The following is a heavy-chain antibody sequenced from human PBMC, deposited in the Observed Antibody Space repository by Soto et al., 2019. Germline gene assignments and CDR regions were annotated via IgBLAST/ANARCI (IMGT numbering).Heavy chain of an antibody. D-gene: IGHD7-27*01. CDR2: FYYSGST. V-gene: IGHV4-39*07. CDR1: GGAISTNSYS. J-gene: IGHJ3*01. Sequence: PSETLSLTCTVSGGAISTNSYSWGWIRQPTGQGLEWIGLFYYSGSTHYNPSLKSRLTISVDTSTNPFSLKLSSVPAAATAVYYCARVWGGAFDFWGQGPMVTAS. CDR3: ARVWGGAFDF.